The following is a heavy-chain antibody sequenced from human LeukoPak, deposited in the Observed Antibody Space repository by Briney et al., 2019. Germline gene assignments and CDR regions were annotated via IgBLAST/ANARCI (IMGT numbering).Heavy chain of an antibody. Sequence: ASVKVSCKASGYTLSNYGISWVRQAPGQGLEWMGWISAYNGNTNYAQKLQGRVTMTTDTSTSTAYMELRSLRSDDTAVYYCARDYLRIAAAGGNAFDIWGQGTMVTVSS. CDR2: ISAYNGNT. V-gene: IGHV1-18*01. J-gene: IGHJ3*02. CDR1: GYTLSNYG. D-gene: IGHD6-13*01. CDR3: ARDYLRIAAAGGNAFDI.